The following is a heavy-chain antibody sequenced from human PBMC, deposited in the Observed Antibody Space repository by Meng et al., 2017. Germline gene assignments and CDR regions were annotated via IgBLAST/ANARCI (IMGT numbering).Heavy chain of an antibody. Sequence: SVKVSCKASGGTFSSYAISWVRQAPGQGLEWMGGIIPIFGTANYAQKFQGRVTITADKSTSTAYMELSSLRSEDTAVYYCARDPPGYCSSTSCYGGGFDPWGQGTLVTVSS. CDR1: GGTFSSYA. D-gene: IGHD2-2*01. CDR2: IIPIFGTA. V-gene: IGHV1-69*06. J-gene: IGHJ5*02. CDR3: ARDPPGYCSSTSCYGGGFDP.